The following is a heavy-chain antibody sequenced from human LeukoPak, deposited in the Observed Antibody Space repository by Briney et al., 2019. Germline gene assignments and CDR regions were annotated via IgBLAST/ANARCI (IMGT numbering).Heavy chain of an antibody. Sequence: GRSLRLSCATSGFTFSSYGMHWVRQAPGKGLEWVAVIWYDGSNKYYADSVKGRFTISRDNAKNTLYLQMNSLRAEDTAVYYCARADPVEYSSPELFDYWGQGTLVTVSS. V-gene: IGHV3-33*01. J-gene: IGHJ4*02. CDR2: IWYDGSNK. D-gene: IGHD6-6*01. CDR1: GFTFSSYG. CDR3: ARADPVEYSSPELFDY.